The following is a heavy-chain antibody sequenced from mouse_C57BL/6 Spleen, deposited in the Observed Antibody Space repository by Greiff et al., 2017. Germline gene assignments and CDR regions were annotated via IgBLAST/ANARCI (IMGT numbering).Heavy chain of an antibody. D-gene: IGHD2-1*01. CDR1: GYTFTSYW. V-gene: IGHV1-50*01. Sequence: VQLQQPGAELVKPGASVKLSCKASGYTFTSYWMQWVKQRPGQGLEWIGEIDPSDSYTNYNQKFKGKATLTVDTSSSTAYMQLSSLTSEDSAVYYCARRGDGNYFDYWGQGTTLTVSS. J-gene: IGHJ2*01. CDR3: ARRGDGNYFDY. CDR2: IDPSDSYT.